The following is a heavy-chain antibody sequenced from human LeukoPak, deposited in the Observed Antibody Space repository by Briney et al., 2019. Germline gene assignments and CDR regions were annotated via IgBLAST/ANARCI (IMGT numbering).Heavy chain of an antibody. CDR3: ARLDIVSILFDS. D-gene: IGHD5/OR15-5a*01. Sequence: ASVKVSCKASGYTFTSYGVTWVRQAPEQGLEWMGWISAYNGNTNYAQNVQGRVTISRDTSTSTAYMELRSLRSDDTAVYYCARLDIVSILFDSWGQGTLVTVSS. CDR2: ISAYNGNT. CDR1: GYTFTSYG. J-gene: IGHJ4*02. V-gene: IGHV1-18*01.